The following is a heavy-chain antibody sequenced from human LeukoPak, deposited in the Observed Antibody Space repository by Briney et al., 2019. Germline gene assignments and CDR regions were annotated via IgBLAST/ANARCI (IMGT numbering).Heavy chain of an antibody. CDR2: INPSGGST. Sequence: ASVKVSCKASGYTFTSFYVHWVRQAPGQGLEWMGLINPSGGSTSYAQKFQGRVTMTRDTSTSTVYMELSSLRSEDTAVYCCARPKTDCSGGSCYLFDYWGQGTLVTVSS. J-gene: IGHJ4*02. D-gene: IGHD2-15*01. V-gene: IGHV1-46*01. CDR1: GYTFTSFY. CDR3: ARPKTDCSGGSCYLFDY.